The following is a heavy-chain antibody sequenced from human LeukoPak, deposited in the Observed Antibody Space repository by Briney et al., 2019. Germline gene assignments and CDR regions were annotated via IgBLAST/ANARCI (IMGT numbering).Heavy chain of an antibody. CDR3: AKRITVASSQIFDY. D-gene: IGHD6-19*01. J-gene: IGHJ4*01. V-gene: IGHV3-23*01. CDR1: GFTFSSYA. CDR2: ITGSGDT. Sequence: GGSLRLSCAASGFTFSSYAMTWVRQAPGKGLEWVSAITGSGDTYYADSVKGRFIISRDNSKNTLYLQMNSLRAEDTAVYYCAKRITVASSQIFDYWGHGSLVTVSS.